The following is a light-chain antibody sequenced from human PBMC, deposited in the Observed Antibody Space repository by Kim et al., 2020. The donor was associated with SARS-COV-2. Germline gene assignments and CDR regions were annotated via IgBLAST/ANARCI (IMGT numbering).Light chain of an antibody. V-gene: IGLV1-44*01. CDR2: NNN. J-gene: IGLJ1*01. Sequence: GQRVTISCSESSSNIGSNTVNWYQQLPGTAPKLLIYNNNQRPSGVPDRFSGSKSGTSASLAISGLQSEDEADYYCAAWDDSLNGYVFGTGTKVTVL. CDR1: SSNIGSNT. CDR3: AAWDDSLNGYV.